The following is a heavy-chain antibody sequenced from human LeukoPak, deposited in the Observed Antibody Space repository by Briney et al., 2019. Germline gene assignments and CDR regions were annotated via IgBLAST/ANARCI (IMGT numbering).Heavy chain of an antibody. CDR1: GFTFSSYL. CDR3: ATDRGGWTT. J-gene: IGHJ5*02. V-gene: IGHV3-74*01. CDR2: ITGDGSNT. Sequence: GGSLRLSCAASGFTFSSYLMHWVRQAPGKGLVWVSRITGDGSNTIYADSVQGRFTISRDNAKNTLYLQMNSLRAEGTAVYYCATDRGGWTTWGQGTLVTVSS. D-gene: IGHD3-10*01.